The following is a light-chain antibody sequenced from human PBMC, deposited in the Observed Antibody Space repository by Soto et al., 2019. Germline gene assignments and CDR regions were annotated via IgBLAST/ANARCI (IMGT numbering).Light chain of an antibody. J-gene: IGKJ4*01. CDR1: QAIRNY. Sequence: DIQMTQSPSSLSASVGDRVTITCQASQAIRNYLNWYQQTPGKAPNLLIYRGSTLETGVPSRFSGRGSATDFTLTISGLQPEDVATYYRQQYDTLPPTFGGETKVEIK. V-gene: IGKV1-33*01. CDR3: QQYDTLPPT. CDR2: RGS.